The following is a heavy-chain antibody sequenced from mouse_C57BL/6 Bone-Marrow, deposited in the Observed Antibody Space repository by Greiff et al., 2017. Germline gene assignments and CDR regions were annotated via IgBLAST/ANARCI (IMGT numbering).Heavy chain of an antibody. J-gene: IGHJ2*01. Sequence: VKLQESGAELARPGASVKLSCKASGYTFTSYGISWVKQRTGQGLEWFGEIYPRSGNTYYNEKFKGKATLTADKSSSTAYMELRGLTSEDSAVYCCARWGYGDYWGQGTTLTVSS. CDR2: IYPRSGNT. CDR3: ARWGYGDY. V-gene: IGHV1-81*01. D-gene: IGHD2-2*01. CDR1: GYTFTSYG.